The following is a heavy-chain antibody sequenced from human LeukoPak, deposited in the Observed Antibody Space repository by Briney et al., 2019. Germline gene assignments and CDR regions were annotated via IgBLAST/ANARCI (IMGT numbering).Heavy chain of an antibody. CDR3: ARSNNDGDYLGVGFDY. D-gene: IGHD3-16*01. V-gene: IGHV7-4-1*04. J-gene: IGHJ4*02. CDR1: GYTFTGYY. Sequence: ASVKVSCKASGYTFTGYYIHWVRQAPGQGLEWMGWINTNTGNPTYARGFTGRFVFSSDTSVRMAYLQISSLKAEDTAVYYCARSNNDGDYLGVGFDYWGQGTLVTVSS. CDR2: INTNTGNP.